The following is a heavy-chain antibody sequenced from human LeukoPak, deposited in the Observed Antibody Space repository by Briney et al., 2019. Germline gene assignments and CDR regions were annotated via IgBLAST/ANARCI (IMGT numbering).Heavy chain of an antibody. CDR2: ISYDGSNT. V-gene: IGHV3-30*04. J-gene: IGHJ4*02. Sequence: GGSLRLSCAPSGFTIRIYAMSWVPQAPDKGLEWVTIISYDGSNTYYADSVKGRFTISRDNSKNTLYLKMHSLRAEDTAVYYCARDRGNYYDSSDYYSPLDYWGQGTLVTVSS. CDR3: ARDRGNYYDSSDYYSPLDY. D-gene: IGHD3-22*01. CDR1: GFTIRIYA.